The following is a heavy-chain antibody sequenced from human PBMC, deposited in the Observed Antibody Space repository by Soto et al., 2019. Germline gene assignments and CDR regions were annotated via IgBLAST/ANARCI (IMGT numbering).Heavy chain of an antibody. D-gene: IGHD5-18*01. CDR1: GGSFSGYY. J-gene: IGHJ6*02. CDR2: INHSGST. V-gene: IGHV4-34*01. Sequence: SETLSLTCAVYGGSFSGYYWSWIRQPPGKGLEWIGEINHSGSTNYNPSLKSRVTISVDTSKNQFSLKLSSETAADTAVYYCANSYGYYYYGMDVWGQGTTVTVSS. CDR3: ANSYGYYYYGMDV.